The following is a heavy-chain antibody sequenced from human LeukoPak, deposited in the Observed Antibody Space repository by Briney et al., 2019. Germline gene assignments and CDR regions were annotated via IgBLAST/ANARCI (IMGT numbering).Heavy chain of an antibody. CDR3: ATSYYDFWSGHYYMDV. V-gene: IGHV4-34*01. CDR2: INHSGST. J-gene: IGHJ6*03. Sequence: SETLSLTCAVYGGSFSGYYWSWIRQPPGKGLEWIGEINHSGSTNYNPSLKSRVTISVDTSKNQFSLKLSSVTAADTAVYYCATSYYDFWSGHYYMDVWGKGTTVTVSS. CDR1: GGSFSGYY. D-gene: IGHD3-3*01.